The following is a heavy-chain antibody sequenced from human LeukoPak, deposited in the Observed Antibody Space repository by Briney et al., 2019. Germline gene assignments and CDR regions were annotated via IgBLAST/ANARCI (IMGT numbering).Heavy chain of an antibody. J-gene: IGHJ4*02. CDR1: GYIFTSYG. D-gene: IGHD2-21*02. Sequence: ASVKVSCKASGYIFTSYGISWVRQAPGQGLEWMGWISAYNGNTNYAQKLQDRVTMTADTSTSTAYMELRSLRSDDTAVYYCARGVPVTADFDYWSQGTLVTVSS. V-gene: IGHV1-18*01. CDR3: ARGVPVTADFDY. CDR2: ISAYNGNT.